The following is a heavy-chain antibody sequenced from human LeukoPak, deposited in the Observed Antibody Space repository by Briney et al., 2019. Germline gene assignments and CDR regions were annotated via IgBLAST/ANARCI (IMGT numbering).Heavy chain of an antibody. CDR1: GGSISTHY. CDR3: ARVFGYSLDY. D-gene: IGHD2-15*01. CDR2: IFENGRT. V-gene: IGHV4-59*11. J-gene: IGHJ4*02. Sequence: SETLSLTCTVSGGSISTHYWSWIRQPPGKGLEWIGYIFENGRTNYSPSLKSRVAMSGDTSKNQFSLKLSSVTAADTAVYYCARVFGYSLDYWGQGTLVTVSS.